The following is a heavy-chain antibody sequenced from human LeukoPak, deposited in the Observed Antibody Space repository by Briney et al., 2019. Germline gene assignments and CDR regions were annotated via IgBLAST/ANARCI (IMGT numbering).Heavy chain of an antibody. V-gene: IGHV3-30*18. CDR1: GFTFSSYG. CDR3: EKEGYYGSGSFPDY. Sequence: GGSLRLSCAASGFTFSSYGIHWGRQAPAKGLEWLGVVSSDGNNKYYPDSVKGRFTISRDNSKNTLYLQMNSLRAEDTAVYYCEKEGYYGSGSFPDYWGRGTLVTVSS. CDR2: VSSDGNNK. J-gene: IGHJ4*02. D-gene: IGHD3-10*01.